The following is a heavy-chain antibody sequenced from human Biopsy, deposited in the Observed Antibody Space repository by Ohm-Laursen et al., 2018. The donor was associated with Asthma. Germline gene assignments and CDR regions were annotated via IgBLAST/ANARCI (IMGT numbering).Heavy chain of an antibody. D-gene: IGHD3-22*01. J-gene: IGHJ4*02. CDR1: GFKFDEYT. CDR2: ISWNSATI. Sequence: SLRLPCAASGFKFDEYTMHGVRQAPGKGLEWVSGISWNSATIGYADSVEGRFTISRDNAKNSVFLHMDSLRPEDTAFYYCAKVRSDWVITESFDYWGQGVLVTVSS. V-gene: IGHV3-9*01. CDR3: AKVRSDWVITESFDY.